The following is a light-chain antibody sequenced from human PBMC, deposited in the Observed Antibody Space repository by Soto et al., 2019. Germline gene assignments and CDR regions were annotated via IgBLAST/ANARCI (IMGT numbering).Light chain of an antibody. J-gene: IGLJ2*01. CDR1: SSDVGGYKY. Sequence: QSALTQPPSASGSLGQSVTISFTGTSSDVGGYKYVSWYQQHPGKAPKLMSYEVSKRPSGVPDRLSGSKSGNTASLTVSGLQAEDEADYYCSSYAGSNTWVFGGGTKLTVL. V-gene: IGLV2-8*01. CDR2: EVS. CDR3: SSYAGSNTWV.